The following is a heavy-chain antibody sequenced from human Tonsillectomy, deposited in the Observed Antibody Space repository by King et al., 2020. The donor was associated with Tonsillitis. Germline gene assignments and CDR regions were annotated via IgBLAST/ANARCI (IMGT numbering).Heavy chain of an antibody. D-gene: IGHD2-2*02. J-gene: IGHJ3*01. Sequence: QLVQSGGGLVQPGGSLRLSCADSGSTFSSYAMTWFRQAPGKGLEWVSSISGSGGRTHYAASVKGRFTISRDNSKSTLYRQLNHLRSEDTAVYFCARDGFCSTTNCYTGAFDFWGQGTAVTVSS. CDR2: ISGSGGRT. V-gene: IGHV3-23*04. CDR1: GSTFSSYA. CDR3: ARDGFCSTTNCYTGAFDF.